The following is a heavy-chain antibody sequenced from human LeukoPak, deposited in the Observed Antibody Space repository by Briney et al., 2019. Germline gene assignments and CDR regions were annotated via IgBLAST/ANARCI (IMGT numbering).Heavy chain of an antibody. V-gene: IGHV3-23*01. CDR2: VSGSGGST. D-gene: IGHD3-16*01. J-gene: IGHJ6*02. Sequence: GGSLRLSCAASGFTFSSYAMSLVRQAPGKGLEWVSAVSGSGGSTYYADSVKGRFTISRDNSKNTLYLQMNSLRAEDTAVYYCAKDLDGAHYYYGMDVWGQGTTVTVSS. CDR3: AKDLDGAHYYYGMDV. CDR1: GFTFSSYA.